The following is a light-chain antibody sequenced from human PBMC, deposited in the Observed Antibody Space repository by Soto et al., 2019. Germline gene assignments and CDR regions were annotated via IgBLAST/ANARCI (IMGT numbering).Light chain of an antibody. CDR2: DAS. Sequence: DIQMTQSASTLSASVGERVTITCRASQRISNWLAWYQQKPGKAPKLLXYDASTLESGVPSRFSGSGSWTEFTLTIRSLQPDDFATYYCQQYNRYSPRTFGQGTKVDI. CDR1: QRISNW. V-gene: IGKV1-5*01. J-gene: IGKJ1*01. CDR3: QQYNRYSPRT.